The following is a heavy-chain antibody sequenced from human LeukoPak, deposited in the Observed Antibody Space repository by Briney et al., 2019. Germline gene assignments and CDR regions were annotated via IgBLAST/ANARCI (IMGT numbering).Heavy chain of an antibody. V-gene: IGHV3-74*01. CDR3: ARAPSEIGGYYPEYFRH. D-gene: IGHD3-22*01. J-gene: IGHJ1*01. Sequence: PGGPLRLSCAASGFTFSTYWMHWVRQAPGKGLVWVSRIKSDGSTKYAYSVKGRFTISRDNANNTLSLQMNSLRPEDTGVYYCARAPSEIGGYYPEYFRHWGQGTLVTVSS. CDR1: GFTFSTYW. CDR2: IKSDGST.